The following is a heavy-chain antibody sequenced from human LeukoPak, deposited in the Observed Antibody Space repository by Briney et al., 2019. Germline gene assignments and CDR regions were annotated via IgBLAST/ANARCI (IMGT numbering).Heavy chain of an antibody. Sequence: SETLSLTCTVSGGSISSSSYYWGWIRQPPGKGLEWIGSIYYSGSTYYNPSLKSRVTISVDTSKNQFSLKLSSVTAADTAVYYCASTQRWFDPWDQGTLVTVSS. CDR3: ASTQRWFDP. V-gene: IGHV4-39*01. CDR2: IYYSGST. CDR1: GGSISSSSYY. D-gene: IGHD2-15*01. J-gene: IGHJ5*02.